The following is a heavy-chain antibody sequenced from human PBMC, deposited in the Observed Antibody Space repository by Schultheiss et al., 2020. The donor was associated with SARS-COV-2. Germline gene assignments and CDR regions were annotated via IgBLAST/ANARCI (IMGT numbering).Heavy chain of an antibody. D-gene: IGHD3-22*01. J-gene: IGHJ6*02. Sequence: GGSLRLSCAASGFTFSNAWMNWVRQAPGKGLEWVGRIKSKTDGGTTDYAAPVKGRFTISRDDSKNTLYLQMNSLKTEDTAVYYCTSEYYYDSSLPYYYYYCGMDVWGQGTTVTVS. V-gene: IGHV3-15*07. CDR1: GFTFSNAW. CDR2: IKSKTDGGTT. CDR3: TSEYYYDSSLPYYYYYCGMDV.